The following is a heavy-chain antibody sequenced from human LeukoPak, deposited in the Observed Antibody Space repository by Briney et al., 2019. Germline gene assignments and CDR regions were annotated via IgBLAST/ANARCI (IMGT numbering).Heavy chain of an antibody. D-gene: IGHD5-18*01. CDR3: ARGGDTGLVTGYYYGMDV. Sequence: NPSETLSLTCAVYGGSFSGYYWSWIRQPPGKGLEWIGEINHSGSTNYNPSLKSRVTISVDTPKNQFSLKLSSVTAADTAVYYCARGGDTGLVTGYYYGMDVWGQGTTVTVSS. J-gene: IGHJ6*02. CDR1: GGSFSGYY. V-gene: IGHV4-34*01. CDR2: INHSGST.